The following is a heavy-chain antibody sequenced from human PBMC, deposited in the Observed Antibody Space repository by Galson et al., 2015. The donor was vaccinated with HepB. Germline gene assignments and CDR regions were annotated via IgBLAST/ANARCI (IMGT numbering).Heavy chain of an antibody. CDR1: GGSISSYY. Sequence: SETLSLTCTVSGGSISSYYWSWIRQPPGKGLEWIGYIYYSGSTNYNPSLKSRVTISADTSKNQFSLKLSSVTAADTAVYYCARVTTRTMIVVFDYWGQGTLVTVSS. CDR2: IYYSGST. J-gene: IGHJ4*02. V-gene: IGHV4-59*01. CDR3: ARVTTRTMIVVFDY. D-gene: IGHD3-22*01.